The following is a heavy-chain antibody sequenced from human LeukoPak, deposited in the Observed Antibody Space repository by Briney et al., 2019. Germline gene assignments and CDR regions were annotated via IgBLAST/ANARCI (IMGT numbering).Heavy chain of an antibody. CDR3: ATSRTLDY. CDR1: GFTFGDYA. J-gene: IGHJ4*02. CDR2: ISGSGGST. Sequence: GSLRLSCTASGFTFGDYAMSWVRQAPGKGLEWVSAISGSGGSTYYADSVKGRFTISRDNSKNTLYLQMNSLRAEDTAVYYCATSRTLDYWGQGTLVTVSS. V-gene: IGHV3-23*01.